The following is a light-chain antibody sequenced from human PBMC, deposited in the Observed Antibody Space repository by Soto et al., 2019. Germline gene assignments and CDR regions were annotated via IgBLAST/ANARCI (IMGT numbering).Light chain of an antibody. V-gene: IGKV4-1*01. Sequence: DIVMTQSPDSLAVSLGERATINCKSSQSVLYSSNNKNYLAWYQQKPGQPPKLLIYWASTRESGVPDRLSGSGSGTDFTLTITSLQAEDVAIYYCHHYYDNPRTFGQGTKVEI. CDR1: QSVLYSSNNKNY. J-gene: IGKJ1*01. CDR2: WAS. CDR3: HHYYDNPRT.